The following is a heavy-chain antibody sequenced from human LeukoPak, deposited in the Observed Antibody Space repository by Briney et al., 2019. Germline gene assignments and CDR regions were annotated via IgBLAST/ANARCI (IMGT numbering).Heavy chain of an antibody. V-gene: IGHV3-23*01. CDR3: AKDQKNYYDNTGLDY. D-gene: IGHD3-22*01. CDR1: GFTFSSYA. J-gene: IGHJ4*02. Sequence: GGSLRLSCAASGFTFSSYAMSWVRQAPGKGLEWVSAISGSGGSAGSTYYANSVKGRFTISKDNSKNTLYLQMNSLRAEDTAVYYCAKDQKNYYDNTGLDYWGEGTLVTVSS. CDR2: ISGSGGSAGST.